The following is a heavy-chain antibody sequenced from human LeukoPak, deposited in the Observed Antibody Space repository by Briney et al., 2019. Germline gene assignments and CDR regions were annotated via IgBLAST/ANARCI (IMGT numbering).Heavy chain of an antibody. J-gene: IGHJ5*02. V-gene: IGHV3-74*01. CDR2: INSDGSST. CDR3: ARVPYCSSTSCPRGWFDP. CDR1: GFTFSSYW. Sequence: GGSLRLSCAASGFTFSSYWTHWVRQAPGKGLVWVSRINSDGSSTSYADSVKGRFTISRDNAKNTLYLQMNSLRAEDTAVYYCARVPYCSSTSCPRGWFDPWGQGTLVTVSS. D-gene: IGHD2-2*01.